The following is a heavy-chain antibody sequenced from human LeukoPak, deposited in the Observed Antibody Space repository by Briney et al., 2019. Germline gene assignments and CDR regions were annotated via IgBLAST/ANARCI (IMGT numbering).Heavy chain of an antibody. Sequence: PSQTLSLTCTVSGGSISSNSYYWSWIRQPAGKGLEWIGRIYTSGSIIYNPSLKSRVTISVDTSKNQFSLKLSSVTAADTAVYYCARGVVIAPQTFDYWGQGTLVTVSS. D-gene: IGHD2-21*01. CDR1: GGSISSNSYY. J-gene: IGHJ4*02. CDR3: ARGVVIAPQTFDY. CDR2: IYTSGSI. V-gene: IGHV4-61*02.